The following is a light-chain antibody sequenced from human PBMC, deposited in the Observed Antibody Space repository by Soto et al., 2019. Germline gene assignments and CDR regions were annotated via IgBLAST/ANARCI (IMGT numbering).Light chain of an antibody. V-gene: IGKV3-20*01. Sequence: EIVLTQSPGTLSLSPGERATLSCRASQSVSSSYLAWYQQKPGQAPRLLIYGASSRAAGIPDRFSGSGSVTDSTFTICSLEAEDFVVYYCQQYGSSPPWTFGQGTKVEIK. J-gene: IGKJ1*01. CDR2: GAS. CDR3: QQYGSSPPWT. CDR1: QSVSSSY.